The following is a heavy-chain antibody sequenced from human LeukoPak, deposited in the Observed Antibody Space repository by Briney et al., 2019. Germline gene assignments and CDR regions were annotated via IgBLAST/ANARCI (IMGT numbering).Heavy chain of an antibody. D-gene: IGHD3-22*01. V-gene: IGHV4-59*01. CDR1: GGSITSYY. CDR2: VYYSGST. CDR3: ARVAPSSYNSSGSDY. Sequence: PSETLSLTCTVSGGSITSYYWSWIRQPPGKGLEWIGYVYYSGSTNYNPSLKSRVTISVDMSKNQLSLKLSTVTAAATAVYYCARVAPSSYNSSGSDYWGQGTVVTVSS. J-gene: IGHJ4*02.